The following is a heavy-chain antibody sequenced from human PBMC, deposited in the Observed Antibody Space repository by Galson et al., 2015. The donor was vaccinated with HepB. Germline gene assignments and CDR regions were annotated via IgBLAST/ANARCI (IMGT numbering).Heavy chain of an antibody. J-gene: IGHJ6*02. CDR2: ISAYNGNT. Sequence: SVKVSCKASGYTFTSYGISWVRQAPGQGLEWMGWISAYNGNTNYAQKLQGRVTMTTDTSTSTAYMELRSLRSDDTAVYYCARDALSNYYYGMDVWGQGTTVTVSS. V-gene: IGHV1-18*01. CDR3: ARDALSNYYYGMDV. CDR1: GYTFTSYG.